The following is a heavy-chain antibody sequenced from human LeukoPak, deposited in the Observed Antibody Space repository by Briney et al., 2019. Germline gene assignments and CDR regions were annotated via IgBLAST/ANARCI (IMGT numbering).Heavy chain of an antibody. J-gene: IGHJ5*02. Sequence: SETLSLTCSVSGSSIRSSSYYWGWIRQPPGTGLEWIGTIYYSGSSYYNPSLESRVTISVDTSKNQFSLKLISVTAADTAVYYCATLSSGYPSWFDPWGQGTLVTVSS. D-gene: IGHD3-22*01. V-gene: IGHV4-39*01. CDR3: ATLSSGYPSWFDP. CDR1: GSSIRSSSYY. CDR2: IYYSGSS.